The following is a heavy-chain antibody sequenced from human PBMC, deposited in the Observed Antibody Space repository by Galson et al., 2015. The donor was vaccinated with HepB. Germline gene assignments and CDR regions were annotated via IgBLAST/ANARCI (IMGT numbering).Heavy chain of an antibody. CDR2: IYSGGST. J-gene: IGHJ4*02. D-gene: IGHD6-13*01. CDR3: ARGIAAAGDFDY. CDR1: GFTVSSNY. V-gene: IGHV3-53*01. Sequence: SLRLSCAASGFTVSSNYMSWVRQAPGKGLEWVSVIYSGGSTYYADSVKGRFTISRDNSKNTLCLQMNSLRAEDTAVYYCARGIAAAGDFDYWGQGTLVTVSS.